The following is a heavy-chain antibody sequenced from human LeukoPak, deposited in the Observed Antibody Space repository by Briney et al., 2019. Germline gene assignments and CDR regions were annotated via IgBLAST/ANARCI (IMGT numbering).Heavy chain of an antibody. CDR2: ISNDGRDK. Sequence: GGSLRLSCAASGFTFSSYAMHWVRQAPGKGLEGVAVISNDGRDKHNADSVKGRFTISRDNSKNTLYVQMNSLRAEDTAVYYCARDVHAPADYYFDYWGQGTPVTVSS. CDR3: ARDVHAPADYYFDY. V-gene: IGHV3-30*04. CDR1: GFTFSSYA. J-gene: IGHJ4*02. D-gene: IGHD2-2*01.